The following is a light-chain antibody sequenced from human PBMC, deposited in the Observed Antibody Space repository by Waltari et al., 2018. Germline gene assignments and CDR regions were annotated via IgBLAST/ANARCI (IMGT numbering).Light chain of an antibody. CDR3: QQDYNLPPT. CDR2: GAS. J-gene: IGKJ2*01. Sequence: EIVMTQSPATLSLSPGERATLSCRASQSVSSSYLSWYQQKPGQAPRLLIYGASTRATGIPARCSGSGSGTDFTLTISSLQPEDFAVYYCQQDYNLPPTFGQGTKLEIK. CDR1: QSVSSSY. V-gene: IGKV3D-7*01.